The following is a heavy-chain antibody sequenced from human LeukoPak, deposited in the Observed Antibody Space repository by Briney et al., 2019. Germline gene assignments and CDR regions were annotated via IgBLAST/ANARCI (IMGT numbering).Heavy chain of an antibody. J-gene: IGHJ6*03. Sequence: GGSLRLSCAASGFIFSSFTMQWVRQAPGKGLEWVSSISSSSTYIYYADSLKGRFTISRDNAKNSLYLQMNSLRAEDTAVYYCARHQHSPYSSYMDVWGKGTTLTVSS. CDR1: GFIFSSFT. V-gene: IGHV3-21*01. D-gene: IGHD6-13*01. CDR2: ISSSSTYI. CDR3: ARHQHSPYSSYMDV.